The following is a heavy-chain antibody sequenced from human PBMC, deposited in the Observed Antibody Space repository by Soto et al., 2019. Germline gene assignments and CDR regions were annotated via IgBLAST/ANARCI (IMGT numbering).Heavy chain of an antibody. Sequence: QVQLVESGGGVVQPGRSLRLSCAASGFTFSSYAMHWVRQAPGKGLGWVAVISYDGSNKYYADSVKGRFTISRDNSKNTLYLQMNSLRAEDTAVYYCASALVGAPWYYFDYWGQGTLGTVSS. J-gene: IGHJ4*02. CDR2: ISYDGSNK. D-gene: IGHD1-26*01. CDR3: ASALVGAPWYYFDY. V-gene: IGHV3-30-3*01. CDR1: GFTFSSYA.